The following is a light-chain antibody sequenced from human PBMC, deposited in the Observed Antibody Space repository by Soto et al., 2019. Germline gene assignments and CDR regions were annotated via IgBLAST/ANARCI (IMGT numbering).Light chain of an antibody. Sequence: HSQDTLSLKKGERVNLSCSASQSVTIKLAWYQQTRGQAPRLLMYGASTRATGVPARFSGSGSGTDFTLTISSLQPEDFATYYCQQANSLPLTFGGGTIVDI. CDR3: QQANSLPLT. CDR1: QSVTIK. CDR2: GAS. V-gene: IGKV3-15*01. J-gene: IGKJ4*01.